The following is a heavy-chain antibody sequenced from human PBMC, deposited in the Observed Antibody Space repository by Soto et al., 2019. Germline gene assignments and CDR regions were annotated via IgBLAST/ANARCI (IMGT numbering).Heavy chain of an antibody. CDR1: GGTFSSYA. CDR3: ARDVAVAGYFEY. V-gene: IGHV1-69*13. J-gene: IGHJ4*02. CDR2: IIPIFGTA. D-gene: IGHD6-19*01. Sequence: GASVKVSCKASGGTFSSYAISWVRQAPGQGLEWMGGIIPIFGTANYAQKFQGRGTITADESTSTAYMELSSLRSEATAVYYCARDVAVAGYFEYWGQGTLVTVSS.